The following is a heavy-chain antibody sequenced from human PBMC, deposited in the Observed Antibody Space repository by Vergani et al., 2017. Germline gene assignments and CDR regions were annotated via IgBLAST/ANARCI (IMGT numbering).Heavy chain of an antibody. CDR1: GGSITSGNYP. D-gene: IGHD5-12*01. Sequence: QVQLQESGPGLVKPSQTLSLTCTVSGGSITSGNYPWTWIRQSPGKGLEWIGYIHLSGTTYYNPSLSSRVTISLDTSRNQFSLHLRSVSAADTAVYYCARDKGKDYDYYLDAFDVWGQGTVVTVS. CDR2: IHLSGTT. CDR3: ARDKGKDYDYYLDAFDV. J-gene: IGHJ3*01. V-gene: IGHV4-30-4*08.